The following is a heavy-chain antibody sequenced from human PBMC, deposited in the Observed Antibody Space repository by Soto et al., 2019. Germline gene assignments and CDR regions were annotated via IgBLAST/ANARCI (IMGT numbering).Heavy chain of an antibody. CDR2: IIPIFGTA. J-gene: IGHJ4*02. CDR1: GGTFSSYA. D-gene: IGHD6-19*01. V-gene: IGHV1-69*13. CDR3: ASPRSTGLVRVGGERFDY. Sequence: SVKVSCKASGGTFSSYAISWVRQAPGQGLEWMGGIIPIFGTANYAPKFQGRVTITEDASTSTAYTELSSLRSEDTAVYYCASPRSTGLVRVGGERFDYWGQGTLVTVSS.